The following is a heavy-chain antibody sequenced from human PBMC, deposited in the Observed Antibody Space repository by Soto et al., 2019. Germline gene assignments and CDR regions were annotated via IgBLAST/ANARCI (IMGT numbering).Heavy chain of an antibody. D-gene: IGHD3-22*01. CDR3: TTDSYITSIIVRFDY. CDR1: GFTFSNAW. V-gene: IGHV3-15*07. CDR2: VKSKNDGGTT. Sequence: EVHLVESGGGLVKPGGSLRLSCAASGFTFSNAWINWVRQAPGKGLEWVGRVKSKNDGGTTDFAAPAKGRFAISRDDSKNMVYLEMNSLQTEDTAIYYCTTDSYITSIIVRFDYWGHGTLVTVSS. J-gene: IGHJ4*01.